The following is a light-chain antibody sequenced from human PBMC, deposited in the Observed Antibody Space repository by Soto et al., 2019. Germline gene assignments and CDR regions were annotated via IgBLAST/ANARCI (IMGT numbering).Light chain of an antibody. V-gene: IGKV1-39*01. CDR2: GTS. CDR3: QQSYSTPWT. CDR1: QIISSY. J-gene: IGKJ1*01. Sequence: DIQMTQSPSSLSASVGDRVTITCRASQIISSYFNWYQQKPGKPPKLLIYGTSSLQGGVPSRFSGSGSGADFTLTISSLQPEDFATYYCQQSYSTPWTFGQGTKVEIK.